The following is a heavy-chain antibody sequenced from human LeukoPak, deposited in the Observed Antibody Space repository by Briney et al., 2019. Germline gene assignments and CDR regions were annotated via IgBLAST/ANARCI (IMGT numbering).Heavy chain of an antibody. CDR3: ARAYCGGDCPPGAFDI. D-gene: IGHD2-21*02. CDR1: GGTFSSYA. J-gene: IGHJ3*02. CDR2: IIPIFGIA. Sequence: AASVKVSCKASGGTFSSYAISWVRQAPGQGLEWMGRIIPIFGIANYAQKFQGRVTITADESTSTAYMELSSLRSEDTAVYYCARAYCGGDCPPGAFDIWGQGTMVTVSS. V-gene: IGHV1-69*13.